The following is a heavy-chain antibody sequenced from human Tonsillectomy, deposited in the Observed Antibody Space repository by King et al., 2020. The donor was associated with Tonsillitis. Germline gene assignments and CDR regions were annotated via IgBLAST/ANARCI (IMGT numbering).Heavy chain of an antibody. CDR1: GITFSSYS. J-gene: IGHJ4*02. Sequence: VQLVESGGGLVKPGGSLRLSCAASGITFSSYSMNWVRQAPGKGLEWVSSISSSSSYIYYADSVKGRFTISRDNAKNSLYLQMNSLRAEDTAVYYCANSGSYLGRGFDYWGQGTLVTVSS. CDR2: ISSSSSYI. D-gene: IGHD1-26*01. CDR3: ANSGSYLGRGFDY. V-gene: IGHV3-21*01.